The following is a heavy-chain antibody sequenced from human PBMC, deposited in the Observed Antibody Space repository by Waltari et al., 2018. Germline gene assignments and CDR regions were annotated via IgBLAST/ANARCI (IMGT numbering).Heavy chain of an antibody. CDR2: AKSKPEGGAI. CDR3: IHYGPETYSTDK. V-gene: IGHV3-15*01. D-gene: IGHD3-10*01. Sequence: EVQMVESGGDLVKPGGSLRRSCPASGLPFSRATVTWVRQAPGKGLEWVGRAKSKPEGGAIDYAAPVRGRFNILRDDSKNTLYLQMNSLRTEDTGVYYCIHYGPETYSTDKWGPGTLVTVSS. CDR1: GLPFSRAT. J-gene: IGHJ4*02.